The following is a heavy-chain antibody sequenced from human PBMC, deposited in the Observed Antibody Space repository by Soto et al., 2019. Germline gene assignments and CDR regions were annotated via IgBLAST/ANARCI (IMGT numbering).Heavy chain of an antibody. CDR1: GFTFSSYS. J-gene: IGHJ5*02. CDR3: ARESSSYNWFDP. CDR2: ISSSSSTI. D-gene: IGHD6-13*01. V-gene: IGHV3-48*02. Sequence: EVQLVESGGGLVQPGGSLRLSCAASGFTFSSYSMNWVRQAPGKGLEWVSYISSSSSTIYYADSVKGRFTIPRDNAKTSLYLQMNSLRDEDTAVYYCARESSSYNWFDPWGQGTLVTVSS.